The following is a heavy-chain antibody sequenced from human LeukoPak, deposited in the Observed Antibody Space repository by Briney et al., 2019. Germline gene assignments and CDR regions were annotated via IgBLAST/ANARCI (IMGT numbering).Heavy chain of an antibody. CDR2: INHSGST. V-gene: IGHV4-34*01. Sequence: SSETLSLTCAVYGGSFSGYYWSWIRQPPGKGLEWIGEINHSGSTNYNPSLKSRVTISVDTSKNQFSLKLSSVTAADTAVYYCASSRVDSSSSLAFDIWGQGTMVTVSS. CDR3: ASSRVDSSSSLAFDI. D-gene: IGHD6-6*01. CDR1: GGSFSGYY. J-gene: IGHJ3*02.